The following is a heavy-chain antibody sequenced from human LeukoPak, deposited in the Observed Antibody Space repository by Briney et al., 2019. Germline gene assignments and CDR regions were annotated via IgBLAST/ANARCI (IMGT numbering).Heavy chain of an antibody. J-gene: IGHJ6*02. Sequence: GSLRLSCAASGFTFSSYWMHWVRQAPGKGLVWVSRINSDGSSTSYADSVKGRFTISRDNAKNTLYLQMNSLRAEDTAVYYCARDWSDSSSWYFSHGMDVWGQGTTVTVSS. CDR3: ARDWSDSSSWYFSHGMDV. CDR1: GFTFSSYW. CDR2: INSDGSST. V-gene: IGHV3-74*01. D-gene: IGHD6-13*01.